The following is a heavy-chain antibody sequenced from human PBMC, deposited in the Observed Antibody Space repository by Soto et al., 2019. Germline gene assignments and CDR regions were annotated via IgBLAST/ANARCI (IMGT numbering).Heavy chain of an antibody. CDR3: ARVTSSSGWYLSDY. CDR2: IIPIFGTA. Sequence: ASVKVSCKASGGTFSSYAISWVRQAPGQGLEWMGGIIPIFGTANYAQKFQGRVTITADESTSTAYMELSSLRSEDTAVYYCARVTSSSGWYLSDYWGQGNLVTVSS. V-gene: IGHV1-69*13. D-gene: IGHD6-19*01. CDR1: GGTFSSYA. J-gene: IGHJ4*02.